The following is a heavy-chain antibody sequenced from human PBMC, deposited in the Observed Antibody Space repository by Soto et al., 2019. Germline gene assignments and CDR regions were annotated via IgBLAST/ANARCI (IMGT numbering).Heavy chain of an antibody. D-gene: IGHD2-21*01. CDR1: GGSISSYY. CDR3: ARDVSAWGFDAFDI. CDR2: IYYSGST. V-gene: IGHV4-59*01. J-gene: IGHJ3*02. Sequence: XXTLSLPFTVSGGSISSYYWRWIRQPPGKGLEWIGYIYYSGSTNYNPSLKSRVTISVDTSKTQFSLKLSSVTAADTAVYYCARDVSAWGFDAFDIWGQGTMVTVSS.